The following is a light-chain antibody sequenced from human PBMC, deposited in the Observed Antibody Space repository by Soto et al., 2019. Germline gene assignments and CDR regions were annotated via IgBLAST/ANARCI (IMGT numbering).Light chain of an antibody. Sequence: EIVLTQSPATLSLSPGERATLSCRASQSVSNYLAWYQQRPGQAPRLLIYDASNRATGIPARFSGSGSGTDFTLTISSLEPDDSAVYYCQQRSDWPPLTFGGGTKVEIK. CDR2: DAS. CDR1: QSVSNY. CDR3: QQRSDWPPLT. V-gene: IGKV3-11*01. J-gene: IGKJ4*01.